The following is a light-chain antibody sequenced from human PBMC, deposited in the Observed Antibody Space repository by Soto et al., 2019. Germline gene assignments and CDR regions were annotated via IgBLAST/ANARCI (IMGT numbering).Light chain of an antibody. CDR3: QQRSSWPPRT. CDR2: DSS. CDR1: QSVSTY. Sequence: EIVLTQSPATLSLSPGERATLSCRASQSVSTYLAWYQQKPGQAPRPLIYDSSNRATGIPARFSGSGSGTDFTLTIRSLEPEDFAVYYCQQRSSWPPRTFGGGTKVEVK. J-gene: IGKJ4*01. V-gene: IGKV3-11*01.